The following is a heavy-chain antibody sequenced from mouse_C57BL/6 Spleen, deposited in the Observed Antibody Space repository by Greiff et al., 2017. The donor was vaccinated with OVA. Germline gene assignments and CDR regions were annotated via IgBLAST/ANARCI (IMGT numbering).Heavy chain of an antibody. V-gene: IGHV5-4*01. CDR3: ARDLGIYYDYSYAMDY. Sequence: EVHLVESGGGLVKPGGSLKLSCAASGFTFSSYAMSWVRQTPEKRLEWVATISDGGSYTYYPDNVKGRFTISRDNAKNNLYLQMSHLKSEDTAMYYCARDLGIYYDYSYAMDYWGQGTSVTVSS. J-gene: IGHJ4*01. D-gene: IGHD2-4*01. CDR1: GFTFSSYA. CDR2: ISDGGSYT.